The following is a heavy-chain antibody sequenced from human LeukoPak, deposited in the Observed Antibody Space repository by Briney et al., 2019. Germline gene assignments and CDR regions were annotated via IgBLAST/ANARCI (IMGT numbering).Heavy chain of an antibody. CDR3: ARVGYDSSGYYYSP. J-gene: IGHJ5*02. Sequence: GGSLRLSCAASGFTFDDYGISWVRQAPGKGLEWASGTNWNGGSTGYADSVKGRFTISRDNAKNSLYLQMNSLRAEDTALYHCARVGYDSSGYYYSPWGQGTLVTVSS. CDR1: GFTFDDYG. CDR2: TNWNGGST. D-gene: IGHD3-22*01. V-gene: IGHV3-20*01.